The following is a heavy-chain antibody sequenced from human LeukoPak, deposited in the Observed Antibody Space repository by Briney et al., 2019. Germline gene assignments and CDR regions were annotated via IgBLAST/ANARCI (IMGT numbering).Heavy chain of an antibody. CDR3: AKDPGYSSGWYFDY. CDR2: ISGSGGST. J-gene: IGHJ4*02. CDR1: GFTFSSYA. D-gene: IGHD6-19*01. Sequence: GGSLRLSCAASGFTFSSYAMSWVRQAPGKGLEWVSAISGSGGSTYYADSVKGRFTISRDNSKNTLYLQMNSPRAEDTAVYYCAKDPGYSSGWYFDYWGQGTLVTVSS. V-gene: IGHV3-23*01.